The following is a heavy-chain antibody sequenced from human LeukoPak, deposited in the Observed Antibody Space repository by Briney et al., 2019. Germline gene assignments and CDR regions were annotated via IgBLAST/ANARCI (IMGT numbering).Heavy chain of an antibody. Sequence: SETLSLTCTVSGGSISSYYWSRIRQPPGKGLEWIGYIYYSGSTNYNPSLKSRVTISVDTSKNQFSLKLSSVTAADSAVYYCARGRRDTAMIIYYYYYYMDVWGKGTTVTISS. J-gene: IGHJ6*03. CDR3: ARGRRDTAMIIYYYYYYMDV. D-gene: IGHD5-18*01. CDR1: GGSISSYY. CDR2: IYYSGST. V-gene: IGHV4-59*01.